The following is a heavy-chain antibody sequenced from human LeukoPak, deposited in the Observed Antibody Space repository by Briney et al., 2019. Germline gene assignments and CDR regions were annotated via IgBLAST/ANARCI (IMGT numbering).Heavy chain of an antibody. CDR2: INHSGST. J-gene: IGHJ5*02. Sequence: SETLSLTCAVYGGSFSGYYWSWIRQPPGKGLEWIGEINHSGSTNYNPSLKSRVTISVDTSKNQFSLKLSSVTAADTAVYYCARGPILVVVAATGGWSDPWGQGALVTVSS. CDR3: ARGPILVVVAATGGWSDP. CDR1: GGSFSGYY. D-gene: IGHD2-15*01. V-gene: IGHV4-34*01.